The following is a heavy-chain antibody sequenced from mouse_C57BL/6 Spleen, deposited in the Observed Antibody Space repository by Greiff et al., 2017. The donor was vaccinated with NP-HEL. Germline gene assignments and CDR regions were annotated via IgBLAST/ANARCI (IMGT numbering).Heavy chain of an antibody. V-gene: IGHV1-64*01. CDR2: IHPNSGST. J-gene: IGHJ4*01. CDR1: GYTFTSYW. Sequence: QVQLQQPGAELVKPGASVKLSCKASGYTFTSYWMHWVKQRPGQGLEWIGMIHPNSGSTNYNEKFKSKATLTVDKSSSTAYMQLSSLTSEDSAVYYCAREGLYYRAMDYWGQGTSVTVSS. D-gene: IGHD2-1*01. CDR3: AREGLYYRAMDY.